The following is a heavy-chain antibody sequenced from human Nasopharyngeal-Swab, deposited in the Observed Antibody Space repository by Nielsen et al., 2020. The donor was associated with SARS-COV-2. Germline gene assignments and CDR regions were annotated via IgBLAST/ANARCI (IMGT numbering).Heavy chain of an antibody. CDR2: IHYGGGT. J-gene: IGHJ4*02. D-gene: IGHD1-7*01. CDR3: ARGRNYVYTPFDY. Sequence: SETLSLTCTVSGGSISGYFWSWVRQPPEKGLEWIGYIHYGGGTNYNPSLKSRVTISVDMSKNQFSLRLASVTAADTAVYYCARGRNYVYTPFDYWGQGSLVTVSS. V-gene: IGHV4-59*01. CDR1: GGSISGYF.